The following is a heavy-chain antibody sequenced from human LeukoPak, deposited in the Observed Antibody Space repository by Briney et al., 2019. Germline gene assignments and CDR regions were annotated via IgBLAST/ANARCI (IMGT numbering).Heavy chain of an antibody. D-gene: IGHD2-15*01. CDR1: GGSFSGYY. J-gene: IGHJ4*02. CDR2: INHSGST. Sequence: SETLSLTCAVYGGSFSGYYWSRIRQPPGKGLEWIGEINHSGSTNYNPSLKSRVTISVDTSKNQFSLKLSSVTAADTAVYYCARALDCSGCSCYRLDYWGQGTLVTVSS. CDR3: ARALDCSGCSCYRLDY. V-gene: IGHV4-34*01.